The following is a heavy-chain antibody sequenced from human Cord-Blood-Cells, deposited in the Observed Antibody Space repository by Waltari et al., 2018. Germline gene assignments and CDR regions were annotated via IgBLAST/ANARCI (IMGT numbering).Heavy chain of an antibody. J-gene: IGHJ5*02. D-gene: IGHD3-22*01. CDR1: GGTFSSSA. V-gene: IGHV1-69*01. CDR3: ASGTTYYYDSSGYNWFDP. Sequence: QVQLVQSGAEVKKPGSSVKVSCKASGGTFSSSAISWVRQAPGQGLEWMGGIIPIFGTANYAQKFQGRVTITADESTSTAYMELSSLRSEDTAVYYCASGTTYYYDSSGYNWFDPWGQGTLVTVSS. CDR2: IIPIFGTA.